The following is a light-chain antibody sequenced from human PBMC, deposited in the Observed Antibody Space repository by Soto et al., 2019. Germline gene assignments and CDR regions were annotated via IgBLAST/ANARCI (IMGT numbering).Light chain of an antibody. J-gene: IGKJ2*01. CDR2: DAS. CDR3: QQRSNWYT. CDR1: QSVSSY. V-gene: IGKV3-11*01. Sequence: EIVLTQSPATLSLSPGERATLSCRASQSVSSYLAWYQQKPGQAPRLLIYDASNRATGIPARFSGSGSGTDFPLTISSLDPEDFAVYYCQQRSNWYTFGQGTKLEIK.